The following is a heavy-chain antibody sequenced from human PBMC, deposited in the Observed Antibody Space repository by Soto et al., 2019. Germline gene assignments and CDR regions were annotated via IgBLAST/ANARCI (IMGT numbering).Heavy chain of an antibody. J-gene: IGHJ4*02. CDR2: IIPIFGTA. V-gene: IGHV1-69*13. CDR1: GGTFSSYA. Sequence: ASVKVSCKASGGTFSSYAISWVRQAPGQGLEWMGGIIPIFGTANYAQKFQGRVTITADQSTSTAYMELSSLRSEETAVYYCARADSSSWYRRKRDYWGQGTLVTVS. D-gene: IGHD6-13*01. CDR3: ARADSSSWYRRKRDY.